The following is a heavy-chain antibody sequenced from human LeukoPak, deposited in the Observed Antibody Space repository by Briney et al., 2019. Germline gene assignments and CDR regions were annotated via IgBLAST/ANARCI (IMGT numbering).Heavy chain of an antibody. Sequence: SETLSLTCIVPRDSLTSSRDYSGWIRQPPGKGLEWIASIYYSGRTYYHPSLKSRVTISVDTSTNQFSLKLTSVTAADTSVYYCSMCNYDNAQLRYWRQGTLVTVSS. V-gene: IGHV4-39*01. CDR3: SMCNYDNAQLRY. CDR2: IYYSGRT. CDR1: RDSLTSSRDY. J-gene: IGHJ1*01. D-gene: IGHD3-22*01.